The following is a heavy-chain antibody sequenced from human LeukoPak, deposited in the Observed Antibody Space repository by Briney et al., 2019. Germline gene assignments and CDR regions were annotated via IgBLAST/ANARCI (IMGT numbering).Heavy chain of an antibody. CDR2: IHDDGIVT. V-gene: IGHV3-7*01. J-gene: IGHJ4*02. CDR3: ARGRGWVDH. CDR1: GFTFSSYE. Sequence: GGSLRLSCAASGFTFSSYEMNWVRQAPGKGLEWVANIHDDGIVTHYVDSVKGRFTISRDNARNSVNLQLNSLRVEDTALYYCARGRGWVDHWGQGTLVTVSS. D-gene: IGHD3-16*01.